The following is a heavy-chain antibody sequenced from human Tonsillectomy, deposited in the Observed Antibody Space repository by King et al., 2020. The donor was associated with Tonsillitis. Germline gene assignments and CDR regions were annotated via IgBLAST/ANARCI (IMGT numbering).Heavy chain of an antibody. CDR2: ISYDGSNK. CDR3: GKXRGXXDPXXXYGXXX. J-gene: IGHJ6*01. Sequence: QLVQSGGGAVQPGRXLRLSCXASXXXFXSXGIHWVRQAPGKXLEXVAXISYDGSNKNYADSVKGRFTISRDNSKNTLSLQMNSLRAEDTALYYCGKXRGXXDPXXXYGXXXXGXXTXVTV. CDR1: XXXFXSXG. V-gene: IGHV3-30*18.